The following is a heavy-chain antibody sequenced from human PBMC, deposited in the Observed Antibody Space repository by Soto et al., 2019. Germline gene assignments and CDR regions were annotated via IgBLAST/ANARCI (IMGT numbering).Heavy chain of an antibody. D-gene: IGHD3-3*01. V-gene: IGHV4-34*01. CDR2: INHSGST. Sequence: SETLSLTCAVYGGSFSGYYWSWIRKPPGKGLEWIGEINHSGSTNYNPSLKSRITISEDTSKNQFSLKLSFVTAADTAVYYCASISWRSGYFFDYWGQGTLVTVSS. J-gene: IGHJ4*02. CDR3: ASISWRSGYFFDY. CDR1: GGSFSGYY.